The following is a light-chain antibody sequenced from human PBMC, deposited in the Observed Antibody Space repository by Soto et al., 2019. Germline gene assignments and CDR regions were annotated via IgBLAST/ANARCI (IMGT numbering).Light chain of an antibody. CDR1: SSDVGSYNL. Sequence: QSALTQPASVSGSPGQSITISCTGTSSDVGSYNLVSWYQQHPGKAPKLMIYEVSKRPSGVSTRFSGAKSGNTASLTISGLEAVDVADYYCCSYAGSSTYVVFGGGTQLTVL. V-gene: IGLV2-23*02. CDR2: EVS. J-gene: IGLJ2*01. CDR3: CSYAGSSTYVV.